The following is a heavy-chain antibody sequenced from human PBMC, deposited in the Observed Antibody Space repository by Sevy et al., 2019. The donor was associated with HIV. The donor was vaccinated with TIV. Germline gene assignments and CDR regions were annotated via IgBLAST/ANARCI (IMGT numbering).Heavy chain of an antibody. CDR1: GYTLTELS. D-gene: IGHD3-22*01. CDR2: FDPEDDET. V-gene: IGHV1-24*01. CDR3: ATTKDFYENSGDPFDY. Sequence: ASVKVPCKVSGYTLTELSMHWVRQVPGKGLEWMGSFDPEDDETIYAQKFQGRVTMTEDTSTDTAYMELSSLRSEDTAVYYCATTKDFYENSGDPFDYWGQGTLVTVSS. J-gene: IGHJ4*02.